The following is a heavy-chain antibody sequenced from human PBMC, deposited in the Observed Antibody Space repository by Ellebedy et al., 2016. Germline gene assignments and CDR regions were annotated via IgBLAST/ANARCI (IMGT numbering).Heavy chain of an antibody. Sequence: GGSLRLSCEASGFTFSSHAMSWVRQAPGKGPEWVSAVVGSGERTFYADSVKGRFTISRDNSKNRRYLQMSSLKVEDTATYYCANVGGSGTYYNGYWGQGTLVTVSS. J-gene: IGHJ4*02. V-gene: IGHV3-23*01. D-gene: IGHD3-10*01. CDR1: GFTFSSHA. CDR2: VVGSGERT. CDR3: ANVGGSGTYYNGY.